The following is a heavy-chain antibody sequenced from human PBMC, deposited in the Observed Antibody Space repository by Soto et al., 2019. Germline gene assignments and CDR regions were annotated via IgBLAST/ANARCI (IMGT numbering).Heavy chain of an antibody. CDR1: GYTFTSYD. CDR3: ARGPTTGYYYGMDV. CDR2: MNPNSGNT. V-gene: IGHV1-8*01. Sequence: ASVKVSCKASGYTFTSYDINWVRQATGQGLEWMGWMNPNSGNTGYAQKFQGRVTMTRNTSISTAYMELSSLRSEATAVYYCARGPTTGYYYGMDVWGQGTTVTVSS. J-gene: IGHJ6*02. D-gene: IGHD4-4*01.